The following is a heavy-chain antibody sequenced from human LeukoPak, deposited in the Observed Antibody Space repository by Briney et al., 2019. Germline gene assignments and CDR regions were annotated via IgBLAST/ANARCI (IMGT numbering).Heavy chain of an antibody. CDR2: ISGSGGST. V-gene: IGHV3-23*01. CDR3: ANRPNPYYYYGMDV. CDR1: GFTFSSYA. Sequence: GGSLRLSCAASGFTFSSYAMSWVRQAPGKGLEWVSAISGSGGSTHYADSVKGRFTISRDNSKNTLYLQMNSLRAEDTAVYYCANRPNPYYYYGMDVWGQGTTVTVSS. J-gene: IGHJ6*02. D-gene: IGHD2-8*01.